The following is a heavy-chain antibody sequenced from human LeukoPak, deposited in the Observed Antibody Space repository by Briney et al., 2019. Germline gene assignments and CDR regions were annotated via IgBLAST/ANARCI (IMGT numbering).Heavy chain of an antibody. D-gene: IGHD3-3*01. V-gene: IGHV1-2*02. J-gene: IGHJ5*02. CDR1: GYTFTGYY. Sequence: ALVKVSCKASGYTFTGYYMHWVRQAPGQGLEWMGWINPNSGGTNYAQKFQGRVTMTRDTSISTAYMELSRLRSDDTAVYYCARGERITIFRRMGNWFDPWGQGTLVTVSS. CDR2: INPNSGGT. CDR3: ARGERITIFRRMGNWFDP.